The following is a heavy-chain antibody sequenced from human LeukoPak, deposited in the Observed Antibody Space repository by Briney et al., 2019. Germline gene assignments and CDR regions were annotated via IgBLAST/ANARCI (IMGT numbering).Heavy chain of an antibody. V-gene: IGHV4-39*01. CDR2: IYYSGST. CDR1: GGSISSSSYY. Sequence: SETLSLTCTVSGGSISSSSYYWDWIRQPPGKGLEWIGSIYYSGSTYYNPSLKSRVTISVDTSKNQFSLKLSSVTAADTAVYYCQGNIPAFDIWGQGTMVTVSS. D-gene: IGHD2/OR15-2a*01. CDR3: QGNIPAFDI. J-gene: IGHJ3*02.